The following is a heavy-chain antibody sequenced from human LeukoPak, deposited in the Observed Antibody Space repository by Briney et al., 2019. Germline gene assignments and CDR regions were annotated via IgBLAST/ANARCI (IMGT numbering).Heavy chain of an antibody. V-gene: IGHV1-18*01. CDR2: ISAYNGDT. D-gene: IGHD3-10*01. CDR1: GYTFKTYS. CDR3: AFRGVIPNYFDY. Sequence: ASVKVPCKASGYTFKTYSFTWVRQAPGQGLEWMGRISAYNGDTNYAQKFQGRVALTADTLTRTGYMELTSLRSDDTAVYYCAFRGVIPNYFDYWGQGSLVTASS. J-gene: IGHJ4*02.